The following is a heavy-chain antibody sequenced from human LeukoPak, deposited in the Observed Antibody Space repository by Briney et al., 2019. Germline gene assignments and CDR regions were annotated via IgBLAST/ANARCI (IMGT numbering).Heavy chain of an antibody. CDR3: AKGSYSSGWYG. V-gene: IGHV3-23*01. Sequence: GGTLRLSCAASGFTFSRYGMSWVRQAPGKGLEWVSAISGSGGSTYYADSVKGRFTISRDNSKNTLYLQMNSLRAEDTAVYYCAKGSYSSGWYGWGQGTLVTVSS. CDR1: GFTFSRYG. J-gene: IGHJ4*02. CDR2: ISGSGGST. D-gene: IGHD6-19*01.